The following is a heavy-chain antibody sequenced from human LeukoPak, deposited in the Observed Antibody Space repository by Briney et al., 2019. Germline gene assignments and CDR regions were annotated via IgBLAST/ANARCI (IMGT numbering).Heavy chain of an antibody. Sequence: AGSLRLSCAASGFTFDDYGMSWVRQAPGKGLEWVSGINWNGGSTAYADSVKGRFTISRDNAKNSLYLQMNSLRAEDTAFYYCARGKGTRTTNPFFDYWGQGTLVTVSS. V-gene: IGHV3-20*04. CDR2: INWNGGST. J-gene: IGHJ4*02. CDR3: ARGKGTRTTNPFFDY. CDR1: GFTFDDYG. D-gene: IGHD2/OR15-2a*01.